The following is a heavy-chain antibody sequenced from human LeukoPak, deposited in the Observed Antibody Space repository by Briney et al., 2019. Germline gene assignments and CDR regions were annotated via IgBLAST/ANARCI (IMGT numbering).Heavy chain of an antibody. J-gene: IGHJ4*02. CDR3: ARGKEKYDVLTGFDY. V-gene: IGHV1-69*04. CDR1: TRSLSSIS. D-gene: IGHD3-9*01. CDR2: IIPVLGLA. Sequence: SGYPSCNLSTRSLSSISIRCVRQPPGRWRGWEGRIIPVLGLANYAQKFQGRVTITADKSTSTAYMELSSLRSEDTAVYYCARGKEKYDVLTGFDYWGQGTPGTVSS.